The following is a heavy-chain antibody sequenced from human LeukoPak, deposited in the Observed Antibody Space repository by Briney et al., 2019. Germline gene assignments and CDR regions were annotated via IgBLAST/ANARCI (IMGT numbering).Heavy chain of an antibody. V-gene: IGHV4-39*02. D-gene: IGHD3-10*01. CDR3: ARTQYGSGSYYNDPNFDY. CDR1: GGSISSSSYY. J-gene: IGHJ4*02. Sequence: KSSETLSLTCSVSGGSISSSSYYWGWIRQPPGQGLEWVASVYYSGSTYYNPSLESRVTISVDTSKNHFSLELSSVTAADTAVYYCARTQYGSGSYYNDPNFDYWGQGTLVTVSS. CDR2: VYYSGST.